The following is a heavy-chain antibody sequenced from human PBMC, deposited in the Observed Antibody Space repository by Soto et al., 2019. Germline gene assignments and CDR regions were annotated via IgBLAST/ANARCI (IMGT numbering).Heavy chain of an antibody. CDR3: TTDGGYGGKEDYYYGMDV. D-gene: IGHD2-15*01. CDR2: IKSKTDGGTT. Sequence: PGVSLRLSCAASGFTFSNAWMNWVRQAPGKGLEWVGRIKSKTDGGTTDYAAPVKGRFTISRDDSKNTLYLQMNSLKTEDTAVYYCTTDGGYGGKEDYYYGMDVWGQGTTVTVSS. V-gene: IGHV3-15*07. J-gene: IGHJ6*02. CDR1: GFTFSNAW.